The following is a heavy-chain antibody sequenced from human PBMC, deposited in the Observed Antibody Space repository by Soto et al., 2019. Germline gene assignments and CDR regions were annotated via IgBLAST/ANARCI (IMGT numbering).Heavy chain of an antibody. Sequence: GESLKISCKASAFRLTSHWISWVRQMPGKGLEWMGRIDPMDPQTRYNPSFEGHVVMSVDKSINISYLQWSALEASDTALYFCARHDTTGGWFDELDLWGQGTLVTVSS. CDR1: AFRLTSHW. J-gene: IGHJ5*02. D-gene: IGHD1-1*01. V-gene: IGHV5-10-1*01. CDR2: IDPMDPQT. CDR3: ARHDTTGGWFDELDL.